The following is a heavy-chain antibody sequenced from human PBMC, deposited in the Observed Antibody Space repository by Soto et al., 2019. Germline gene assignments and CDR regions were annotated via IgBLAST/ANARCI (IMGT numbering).Heavy chain of an antibody. J-gene: IGHJ4*02. Sequence: HPGGSLRLSCAASGFTFSTYAMAWVRQAPGKGLEWVSGVSASGLNTDYADPVKGRFYISRDNSKNTVSLHMNSLRAEDTAVYYCARELVGGGLYSEDFYFDFWGQGYQVTVSS. V-gene: IGHV3-23*01. CDR2: VSASGLNT. CDR1: GFTFSTYA. D-gene: IGHD3-16*01. CDR3: ARELVGGGLYSEDFYFDF.